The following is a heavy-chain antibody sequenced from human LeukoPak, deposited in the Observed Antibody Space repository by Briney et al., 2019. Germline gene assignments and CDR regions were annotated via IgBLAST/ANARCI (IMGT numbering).Heavy chain of an antibody. Sequence: SETLSLTCTVSGGSISSYYWSWIRQPPGKGLEWIGYIYYSGSTNYNPSLKSRVTISVDTSKNQFSLKLSSVTAADTAVYYCARQGSIAAAANWFDPWGQGTLVTVSS. CDR2: IYYSGST. CDR1: GGSISSYY. CDR3: ARQGSIAAAANWFDP. V-gene: IGHV4-59*08. J-gene: IGHJ5*02. D-gene: IGHD6-13*01.